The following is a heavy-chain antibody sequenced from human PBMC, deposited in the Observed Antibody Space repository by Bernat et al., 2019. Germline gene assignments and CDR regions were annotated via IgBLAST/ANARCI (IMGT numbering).Heavy chain of an antibody. V-gene: IGHV3-30*18. D-gene: IGHD4-17*01. CDR2: ISYDGSNK. Sequence: QVQLVESGGGVVQPGRSLRLSCVASGFTFSSYGMHWVRQAPGKGLEWVAVISYDGSNKYYADSVKGRFTISRDNSKNTLYLQMNSLRAEDTAVYYCAKEFGDYGDYYFDYWGQGTLVTVSS. CDR1: GFTFSSYG. CDR3: AKEFGDYGDYYFDY. J-gene: IGHJ4*02.